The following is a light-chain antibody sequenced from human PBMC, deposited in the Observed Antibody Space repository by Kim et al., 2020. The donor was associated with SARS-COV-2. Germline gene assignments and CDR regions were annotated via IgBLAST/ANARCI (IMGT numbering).Light chain of an antibody. V-gene: IGLV1-47*01. CDR2: RNN. CDR3: AAWDDSLSGWV. CDR1: SSNIESNY. Sequence: ELTQPPSASGTPGQRVTISCSGSSSNIESNYVYWYQQLPGTAPKLLIYRNNQRPSGVPDRCSGSKSGTSASLAISGLRSEDEADYYCAAWDDSLSGWVFGGGTQLTVL. J-gene: IGLJ3*02.